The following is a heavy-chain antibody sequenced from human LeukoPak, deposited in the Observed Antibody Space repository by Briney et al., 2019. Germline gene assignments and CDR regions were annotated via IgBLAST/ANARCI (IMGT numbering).Heavy chain of an antibody. CDR3: GKGYCSSDSCSYYGLDV. Sequence: GGSLRLSCAASGFTFSNYDMSWVRQAPGKGLEWVSTISGSGDSTYYADSVKGRFTISRDNSKNTLYLQMSSLRAEDTAVYYCGKGYCSSDSCSYYGLDVWGQGTTVTVSS. CDR2: ISGSGDST. V-gene: IGHV3-23*01. J-gene: IGHJ6*02. CDR1: GFTFSNYD. D-gene: IGHD2-2*01.